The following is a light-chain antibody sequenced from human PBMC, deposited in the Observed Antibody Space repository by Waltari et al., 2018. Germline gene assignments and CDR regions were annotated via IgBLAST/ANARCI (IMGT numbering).Light chain of an antibody. J-gene: IGLJ2*01. CDR1: SSNIGSNY. V-gene: IGLV1-47*01. CDR3: AAWDDSLSGVV. Sequence: QSVLTQPPSASGTPGQRVTISCSGSSSNIGSNYVYWYQQLPGTAPKLLIYKNNQRPSGVPDRCSGSKSGTSASLSISGLRSEDESDYSCAAWDDSLSGVVFGGGTKLTVL. CDR2: KNN.